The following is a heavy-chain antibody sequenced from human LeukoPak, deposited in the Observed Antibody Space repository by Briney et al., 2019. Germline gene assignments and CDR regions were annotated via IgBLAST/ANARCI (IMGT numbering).Heavy chain of an antibody. Sequence: SETLSLTCTVSGGSISSNTYYWGWIRQPPGKGLEWIGSIYYSGSTYYSPSLKSRVTISVDTSKNEFSLKLSSVTASDTAVYYCARHGSSASSGWYRLDYWGQGILVTVSS. J-gene: IGHJ4*02. CDR2: IYYSGST. D-gene: IGHD6-19*01. CDR3: ARHGSSASSGWYRLDY. V-gene: IGHV4-39*01. CDR1: GGSISSNTYY.